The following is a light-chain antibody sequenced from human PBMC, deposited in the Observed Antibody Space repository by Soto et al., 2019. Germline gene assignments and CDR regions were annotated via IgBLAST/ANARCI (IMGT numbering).Light chain of an antibody. V-gene: IGKV3-20*02. CDR1: QSVSSSY. Sequence: EIVFTQSPSTLSLSPGEGATLSCRASQSVSSSYLAWYQKKPGQAPRLLIYAASNRAAGIPARFSGSGSGTDLTITISSLEPEDVETDFGQQANSFPLTFGQGTRLEIK. CDR3: QQANSFPLT. J-gene: IGKJ5*01. CDR2: AAS.